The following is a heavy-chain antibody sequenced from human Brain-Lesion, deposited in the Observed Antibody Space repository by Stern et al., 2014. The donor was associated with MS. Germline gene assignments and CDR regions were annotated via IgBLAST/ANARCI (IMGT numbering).Heavy chain of an antibody. CDR3: AKDIDYGDYGWYYFDY. J-gene: IGHJ4*02. CDR1: GFTFASYA. V-gene: IGHV3-23*04. Sequence: EVQLVESGGGLALPGGSLRLSCAASGFTFASYALTWVRRAPGQGLEWVASIGGRVGLSDYADSVKGRVTISRDNYKNTVYLKMNSLRAEDTATYYCAKDIDYGDYGWYYFDYWGQGTPVTVSS. D-gene: IGHD4-17*01. CDR2: IGGRVGLS.